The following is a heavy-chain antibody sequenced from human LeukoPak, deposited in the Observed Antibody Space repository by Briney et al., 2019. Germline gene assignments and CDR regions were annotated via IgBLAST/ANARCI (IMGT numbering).Heavy chain of an antibody. V-gene: IGHV4-59*01. CDR1: GGSISSYY. CDR3: AKSVVAGVYASFDY. J-gene: IGHJ4*02. Sequence: SETLSLTCTVSGGSISSYYWSWIRQPPGKGLEWIGYIYYSGSTNYNPSLKSRVTISVDTSKNQFSLKLSSVTAADTAVYYCAKSVVAGVYASFDYWGQGTLVAVSS. D-gene: IGHD2-15*01. CDR2: IYYSGST.